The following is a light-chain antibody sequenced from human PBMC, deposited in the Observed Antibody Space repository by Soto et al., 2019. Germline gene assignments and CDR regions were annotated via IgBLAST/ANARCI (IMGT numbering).Light chain of an antibody. V-gene: IGKV3-20*01. J-gene: IGKJ3*01. Sequence: EIVLTQSPGTLSLSPGERATLSCRASQSVSSSYLAWYQQKPGQAPRLLIYGASSRVTGIPDRFSGSGSGTDFTLTISKLEPEDFAVFYYQQYGSSPKFTFGPGTKVDI. CDR1: QSVSSSY. CDR3: QQYGSSPKFT. CDR2: GAS.